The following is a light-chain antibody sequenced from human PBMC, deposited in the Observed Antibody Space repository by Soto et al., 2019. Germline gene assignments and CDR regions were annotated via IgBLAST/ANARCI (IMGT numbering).Light chain of an antibody. J-gene: IGLJ1*01. CDR1: RRDVGGYNY. Sequence: CVLARAASGSRFPGRGITIPCPGTRRDVGGYNYVSWYQQHPGKAPKLMIYDVSNRPSGVSNRFSGSKSGNTASLTISGLQAEDEADYYCSSYTSSSTLYVFGTGTKVTVL. CDR2: DVS. V-gene: IGLV2-14*01. CDR3: SSYTSSSTLYV.